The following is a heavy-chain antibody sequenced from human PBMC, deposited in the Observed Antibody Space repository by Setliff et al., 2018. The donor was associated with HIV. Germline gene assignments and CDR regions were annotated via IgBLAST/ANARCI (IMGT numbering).Heavy chain of an antibody. J-gene: IGHJ5*02. CDR2: IFYSGSS. CDR3: ARDRGSYKFWSGLARGDNWFDP. CDR1: GGSISSGTYY. D-gene: IGHD3-16*01. Sequence: PSETLSLTCTVSGGSISSGTYYWSWIRQPPGKGLEWIGYIFYSGSSNYNPSLKSRVTMSVDTSKNQFSLNLTSVTAADTAVYYCARDRGSYKFWSGLARGDNWFDPWGQGTLVTVSS. V-gene: IGHV4-61*01.